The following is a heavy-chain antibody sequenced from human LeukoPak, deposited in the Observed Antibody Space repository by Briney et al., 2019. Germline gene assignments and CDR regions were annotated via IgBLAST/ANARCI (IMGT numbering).Heavy chain of an antibody. D-gene: IGHD2-15*01. CDR3: ATEGYCSGGSCYSGMEGFYGMDV. CDR2: FDPEDGET. V-gene: IGHV1-24*01. Sequence: GASVKVSCKVSGYTLTELSMHWVRQAPGKGLEWMGGFDPEDGETIYAQKFQGRVTMTEDTSTDTAYMELSSLRSEDTAVYYCATEGYCSGGSCYSGMEGFYGMDVWGQGTTVTVSS. CDR1: GYTLTELS. J-gene: IGHJ6*02.